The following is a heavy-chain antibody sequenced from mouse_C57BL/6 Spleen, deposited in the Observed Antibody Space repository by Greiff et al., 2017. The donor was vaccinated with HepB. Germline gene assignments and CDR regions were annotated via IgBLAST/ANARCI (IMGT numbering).Heavy chain of an antibody. D-gene: IGHD1-1*01. CDR1: GYTFTSYW. J-gene: IGHJ4*01. CDR2: IDPSDSYT. Sequence: QVQLKQPGAELVKPGASVKLSCKASGYTFTSYWMQWVKQRPGQGLEWIGEIDPSDSYTNYNQKFKGKATLTVDTSSSTAYMQLSSLTSEDSAVYYCARANYYGSSYVYAMDYWGQGTSVTVSS. V-gene: IGHV1-50*01. CDR3: ARANYYGSSYVYAMDY.